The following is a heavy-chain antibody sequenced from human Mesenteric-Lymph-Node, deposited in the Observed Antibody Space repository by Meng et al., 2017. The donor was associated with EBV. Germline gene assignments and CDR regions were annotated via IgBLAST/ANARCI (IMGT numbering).Heavy chain of an antibody. Sequence: GGGLEWIGEVDHSGGTNYNPSLKSRVTISVDTSKNQFFLKLSSVTAADTAVYYCARYSASSDYYNDWGQGTLVTVSS. V-gene: IGHV4-34*01. CDR3: ARYSASSDYYND. D-gene: IGHD3-22*01. J-gene: IGHJ4*02. CDR2: VDHSGGT.